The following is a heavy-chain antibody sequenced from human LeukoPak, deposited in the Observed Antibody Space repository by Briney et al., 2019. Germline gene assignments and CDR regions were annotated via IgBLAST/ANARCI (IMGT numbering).Heavy chain of an antibody. D-gene: IGHD5-18*01. J-gene: IGHJ4*02. Sequence: PSETLSLTCTVSGGSISSGSYYWSWIRQPPGKGLEWIGSIYYSGSTYYNPSLKSRVTISVDTSKNQFSLKLSSVTAADTAVYYCARYAAMGLNFDYWGQGTLVTVSS. CDR3: ARYAAMGLNFDY. CDR1: GGSISSGSYY. V-gene: IGHV4-39*07. CDR2: IYYSGST.